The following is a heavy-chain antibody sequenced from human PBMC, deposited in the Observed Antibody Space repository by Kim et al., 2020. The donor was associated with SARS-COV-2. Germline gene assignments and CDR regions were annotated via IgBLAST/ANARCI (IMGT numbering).Heavy chain of an antibody. CDR2: IYSGGST. J-gene: IGHJ4*02. V-gene: IGHV3-53*01. Sequence: GGSLRLSCAASGFTVSSNYMSWVRQAPGKGLEWVSVIYSGGSTYYADSVKGRFTISRDNSKNTLYLQMNSLRAEDTAVYYCARDSGYWRYFDYWGQGTLVTVSS. D-gene: IGHD3-22*01. CDR3: ARDSGYWRYFDY. CDR1: GFTVSSNY.